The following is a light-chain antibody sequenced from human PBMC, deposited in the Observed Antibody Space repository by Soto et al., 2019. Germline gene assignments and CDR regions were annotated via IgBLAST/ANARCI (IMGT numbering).Light chain of an antibody. CDR3: QQSYSTPIT. CDR1: QNIKNY. Sequence: DIQMTQTAASLSASLGGRVTITCAASQNIKNYLNWYQQKPGKAPKLLIYASSSLQSGVPSRFSGSGYGADFILTISSLQSEDFATYYCQQSYSTPITFGQGTRLEIK. J-gene: IGKJ5*01. V-gene: IGKV1-39*01. CDR2: ASS.